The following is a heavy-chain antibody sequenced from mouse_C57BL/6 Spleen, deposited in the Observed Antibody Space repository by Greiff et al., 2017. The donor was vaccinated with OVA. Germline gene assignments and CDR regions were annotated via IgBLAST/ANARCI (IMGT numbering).Heavy chain of an antibody. V-gene: IGHV1-64*01. Sequence: VHVKQPGAELVKPGASVKLSCKASGYTFTSYWMHWVKQRPGQGLEWIGMIHPNSGSTNYNEKFKSKATLTVDKSSSTAYMQLSSLTSEDSAVYYCAAITTVVAPYYAMDYWGQGTSVTVSS. CDR1: GYTFTSYW. CDR3: AAITTVVAPYYAMDY. J-gene: IGHJ4*01. CDR2: IHPNSGST. D-gene: IGHD1-1*01.